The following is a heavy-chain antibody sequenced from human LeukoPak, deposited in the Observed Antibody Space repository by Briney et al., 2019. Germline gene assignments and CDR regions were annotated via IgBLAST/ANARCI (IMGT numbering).Heavy chain of an antibody. V-gene: IGHV3-48*03. D-gene: IGHD4-17*01. CDR2: ISTGGSTK. CDR3: ARDYSTVTTGYYYYYMDV. CDR1: GFTFSSFE. J-gene: IGHJ6*03. Sequence: GGSLRLSCAASGFTFSSFEMNWVRQAPGKGLEWLSHISTGGSTKYYANSVKGRFTISRDNAKNSLYLQMNSLRAEDTAVYYCARDYSTVTTGYYYYYMDVWGKGTTVTISS.